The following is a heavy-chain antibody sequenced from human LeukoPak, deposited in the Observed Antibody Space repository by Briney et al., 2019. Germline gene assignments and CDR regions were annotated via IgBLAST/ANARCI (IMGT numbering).Heavy chain of an antibody. J-gene: IGHJ4*02. CDR3: ARSLRWELPYYLDY. D-gene: IGHD4-23*01. Sequence: EASVKVSCKASGYTFTGHYMHWVRQAPGQGLEWMGWINPSSSGTHFAQEFQGRVTMTRDTSISTAYIELNSLRSDDTAVYYCARSLRWELPYYLDYWGQGTLVTVSS. V-gene: IGHV1-2*02. CDR2: INPSSSGT. CDR1: GYTFTGHY.